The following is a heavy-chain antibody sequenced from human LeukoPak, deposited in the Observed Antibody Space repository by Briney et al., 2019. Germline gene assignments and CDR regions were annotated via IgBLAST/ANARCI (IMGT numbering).Heavy chain of an antibody. V-gene: IGHV5-51*01. D-gene: IGHD2-2*01. Sequence: GESLKISCKGSGYSFTSYWIGWVRQMPGKGLEWMGIIFPDDSDTRYSPSFQAQVTISADKSISTAYLQWSSLKASDTAMYYCARPLLGYCSSTSCYDLAFDIWGQGTTVTVSS. CDR2: IFPDDSDT. CDR3: ARPLLGYCSSTSCYDLAFDI. J-gene: IGHJ3*02. CDR1: GYSFTSYW.